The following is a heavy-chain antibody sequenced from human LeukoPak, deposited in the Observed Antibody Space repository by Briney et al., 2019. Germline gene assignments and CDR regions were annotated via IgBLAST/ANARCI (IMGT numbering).Heavy chain of an antibody. CDR2: IYPGDSDT. CDR1: GYSFTSYW. D-gene: IGHD3-9*01. J-gene: IGHJ4*02. Sequence: GESLKISFKASGYSFTSYWNGWVRQMPGKGLEWMGIIYPGDSDTRYNPSFQGQVTISADKSISTTYLQWSSLKASDTAMYYCARLGILTGYREDYWGQGTLVTVSS. CDR3: ARLGILTGYREDY. V-gene: IGHV5-51*01.